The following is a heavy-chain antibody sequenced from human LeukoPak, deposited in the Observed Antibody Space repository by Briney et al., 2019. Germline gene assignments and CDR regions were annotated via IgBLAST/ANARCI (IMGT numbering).Heavy chain of an antibody. CDR1: GFTFSRYA. V-gene: IGHV3-72*01. D-gene: IGHD2-15*01. Sequence: PGGSLRLSCAASGFTFSRYAMSWVRQAPGKGLEWVGLIRKKSDRYTTEYAASVKGRFTISRDDSTNSVYLQMSSLKSEDTAVYYCADIGGGGSNTRWGEGTVVTVSS. CDR2: IRKKSDRYTT. J-gene: IGHJ1*01. CDR3: ADIGGGGSNTR.